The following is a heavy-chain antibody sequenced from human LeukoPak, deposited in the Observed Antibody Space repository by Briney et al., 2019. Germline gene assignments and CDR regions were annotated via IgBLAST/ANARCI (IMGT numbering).Heavy chain of an antibody. V-gene: IGHV3-30*02. CDR3: AISRGRWEILDY. J-gene: IGHJ4*02. D-gene: IGHD3-10*01. CDR1: GFTFDDYG. Sequence: GGSLRLSCAASGFTFDDYGMHWVRQAPGKGLEWVAFIRYDESNKYYADSVKGRFTISRDNSKNTVYLQMNSLRAEDTAVYYCAISRGRWEILDYWGQGTLVTVSS. CDR2: IRYDESNK.